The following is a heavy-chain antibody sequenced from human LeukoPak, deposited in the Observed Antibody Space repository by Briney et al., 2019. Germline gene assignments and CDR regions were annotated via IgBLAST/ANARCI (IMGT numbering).Heavy chain of an antibody. Sequence: SETLSLTCTVSGGSISSYYWSWIRQPPGKGLEWIGYIYYSGSTNYNPSLKSRVTISVDTSKNQFSLKLSSVTAADTAVYYCARTAKGQSYVDYWGQGTLVTVSS. CDR2: IYYSGST. CDR3: ARTAKGQSYVDY. D-gene: IGHD5-18*01. V-gene: IGHV4-59*01. J-gene: IGHJ4*02. CDR1: GGSISSYY.